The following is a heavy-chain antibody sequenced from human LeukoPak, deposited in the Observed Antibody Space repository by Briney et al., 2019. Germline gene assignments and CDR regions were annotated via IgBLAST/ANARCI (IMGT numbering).Heavy chain of an antibody. CDR3: ARGFRYNWNYGPFDY. CDR2: ISYDGSNK. CDR1: GFTFSSYA. D-gene: IGHD1-7*01. V-gene: IGHV3-30-3*01. J-gene: IGHJ4*02. Sequence: SGGSLRLSCAASGFTFSSYAMHWVRQAPGKGLEWVVVISYDGSNKYYADSMKGRFTISRDNSKNTLYLQMNSLRAEDTAVYYCARGFRYNWNYGPFDYWGQGTLVTVSS.